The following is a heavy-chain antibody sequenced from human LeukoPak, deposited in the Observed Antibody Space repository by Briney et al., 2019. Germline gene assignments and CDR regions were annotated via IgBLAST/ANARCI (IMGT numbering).Heavy chain of an antibody. CDR2: IYSAGNT. D-gene: IGHD6-19*01. CDR1: GFTVSSNY. J-gene: IGHJ4*02. V-gene: IGHV3-53*01. CDR3: AGSSDWQLDY. Sequence: PGGSLRLSCAASGFTVSSNYMTWVRQAPGKGLEWVSVIYSAGNTYHADSVKGRFTISRDNSKNALYLQMNSLRAEDTAVYYCAGSSDWQLDYWGQGTLVTVSS.